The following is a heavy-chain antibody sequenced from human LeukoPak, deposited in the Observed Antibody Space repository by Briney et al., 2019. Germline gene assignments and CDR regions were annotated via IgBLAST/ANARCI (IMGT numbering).Heavy chain of an antibody. J-gene: IGHJ5*02. V-gene: IGHV1-69*13. CDR2: IIPIFGTA. Sequence: SVKVSCKASGYTFTSYGISWVRQAPGQGLEWMGGIIPIFGTANYAQKFQGRVTITADESTSTAYMELSSLRSEDTAVYYCARGSGGSYGLNWFDPWGQGTLVTVSS. CDR3: ARGSGGSYGLNWFDP. D-gene: IGHD1-26*01. CDR1: GYTFTSYG.